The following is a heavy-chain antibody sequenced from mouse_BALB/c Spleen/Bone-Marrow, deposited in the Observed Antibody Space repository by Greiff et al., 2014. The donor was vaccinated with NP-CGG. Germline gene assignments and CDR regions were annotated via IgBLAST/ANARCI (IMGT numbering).Heavy chain of an antibody. Sequence: EVQLQQSGAALVKPGASVKLSCTASGFSIKDTYMHWVKQRPEQGLEWIGRIDPANGNTKYDPKFQGKATITADTSSNTAYLQLSSLTSEDTAVYYCANYYYGSHFDYWGQGTTLTVSS. J-gene: IGHJ2*01. V-gene: IGHV14-3*02. CDR1: GFSIKDTY. CDR3: ANYYYGSHFDY. D-gene: IGHD1-1*01. CDR2: IDPANGNT.